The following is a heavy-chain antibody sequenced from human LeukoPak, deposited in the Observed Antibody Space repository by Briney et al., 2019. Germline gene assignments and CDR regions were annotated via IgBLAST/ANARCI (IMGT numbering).Heavy chain of an antibody. D-gene: IGHD5-12*01. CDR3: ARRGSGYTEPIDY. J-gene: IGHJ4*02. CDR2: IKQDGSEK. CDR1: GFTFSSYW. V-gene: IGHV3-7*01. Sequence: PGGSLRLSCAASGFTFSSYWMSWVRQAPGKGLEWVANIKQDGSEKYYVDSVKGRFTISRDNAKNSLYLQMNSLRAEDTAVYYCARRGSGYTEPIDYWGQGTLVTVSS.